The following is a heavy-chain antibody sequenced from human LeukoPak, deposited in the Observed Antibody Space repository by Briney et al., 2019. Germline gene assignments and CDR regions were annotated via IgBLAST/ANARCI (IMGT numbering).Heavy chain of an antibody. V-gene: IGHV3-30*02. CDR1: GFTFSSYW. CDR3: AELGITMIGGV. CDR2: IRSDGINK. J-gene: IGHJ6*04. D-gene: IGHD3-10*02. Sequence: GGSLRLSCAASGFTFSSYWMHWVRQAPGKGLVWVAFIRSDGINKYYADSVKGRFTISRDNAKNSLYLQMNSLRAEDTAVYYCAELGITMIGGVWGKGTTVTISS.